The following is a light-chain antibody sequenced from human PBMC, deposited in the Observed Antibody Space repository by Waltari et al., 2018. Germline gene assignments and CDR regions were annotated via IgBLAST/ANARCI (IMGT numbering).Light chain of an antibody. CDR1: QSISKY. CDR2: DAA. J-gene: IGKJ1*01. V-gene: IGKV3-20*01. Sequence: EIMLTQSPGTLSLSPGERATLSCRASQSISKYLAGYQQKPGQAPRLLIYDAASRATGIPDRFGGSGSGTDFSLTISRLEPEDSAVYYCQKYGTLPATFGQGTKVEIK. CDR3: QKYGTLPAT.